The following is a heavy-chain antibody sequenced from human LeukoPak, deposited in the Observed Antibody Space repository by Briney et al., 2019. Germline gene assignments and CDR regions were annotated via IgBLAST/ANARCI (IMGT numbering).Heavy chain of an antibody. V-gene: IGHV1-46*01. Sequence: ASVKVSYKASGYTFTSYYMHWVRQAPGQGLEWMGIINPSGGSTSYAQKFQGRVTMTRDTSTSTVYMELSSLRSEDTAVYYCARGNRRCGDCRWGGAVDYWGQGTLVTVSS. CDR1: GYTFTSYY. CDR3: ARGNRRCGDCRWGGAVDY. CDR2: INPSGGST. D-gene: IGHD2-21*02. J-gene: IGHJ4*02.